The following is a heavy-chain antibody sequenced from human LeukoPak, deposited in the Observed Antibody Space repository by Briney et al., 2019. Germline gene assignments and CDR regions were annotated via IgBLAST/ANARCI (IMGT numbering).Heavy chain of an antibody. V-gene: IGHV5-51*01. D-gene: IGHD1-26*01. CDR2: IYPSDSDT. CDR3: TEHHPGKLRACQGEY. CDR1: GYTFTSYW. Sequence: GESLKISCKGSGYTFTSYWIGWVRQMPGKGLEWMGIIYPSDSDTKYSPSFQGQVTITADKSISTAYLQWSSLKASDTAIYYCTEHHPGKLRACQGEYLGQGNL. J-gene: IGHJ4*01.